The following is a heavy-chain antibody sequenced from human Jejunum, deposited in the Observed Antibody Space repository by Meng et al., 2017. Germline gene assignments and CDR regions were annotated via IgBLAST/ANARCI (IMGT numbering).Heavy chain of an antibody. D-gene: IGHD3-10*01. J-gene: IGHJ6*02. Sequence: GESLKISCAASGFTVSSYWMSWVRQAPGKGLEWVANLRQDGSQKYYVDSVKGRFTISRDNANNSVSLQMNSLRAEDTAVYYCVRDYSRYDSGAYYTGMDVWGQGTPVTVSS. CDR3: VRDYSRYDSGAYYTGMDV. CDR1: GFTVSSYW. CDR2: LRQDGSQK. V-gene: IGHV3-7*01.